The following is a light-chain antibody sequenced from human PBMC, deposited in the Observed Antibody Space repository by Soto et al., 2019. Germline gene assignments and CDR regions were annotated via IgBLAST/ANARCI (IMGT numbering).Light chain of an antibody. J-gene: IGKJ1*01. Sequence: DIQMTQSPSTLSGSVGDRVTITCRASQTISSWLARYQQKPGKAPKLLIYKASTLKSGVPSRFSGSGSGTEFTLTISSLQTDDFATYYCQHYNSYSEAFGKGTKVDIK. CDR3: QHYNSYSEA. CDR1: QTISSW. CDR2: KAS. V-gene: IGKV1-5*03.